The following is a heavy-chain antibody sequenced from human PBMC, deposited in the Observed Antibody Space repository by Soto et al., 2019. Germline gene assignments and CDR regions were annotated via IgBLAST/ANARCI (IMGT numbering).Heavy chain of an antibody. V-gene: IGHV4-59*08. CDR1: DGSVDGHH. J-gene: IGHJ5*02. CDR2: DYSDST. CDR3: TTYRRGVGGRGS. Sequence: QVQLQESGPGLLKPSETLSLACTVSDGSVDGHHWTWIRQPPGKGLEWIGDYSDSTSYSPSLKSRVSISADTSRNQFSLKLTSVTASDTAVYFCTTYRRGVGGRGSWSQGALVTVSS. D-gene: IGHD3-16*01.